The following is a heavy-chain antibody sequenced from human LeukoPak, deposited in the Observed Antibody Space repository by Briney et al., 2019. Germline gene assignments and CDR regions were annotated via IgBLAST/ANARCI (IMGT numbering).Heavy chain of an antibody. J-gene: IGHJ4*02. CDR3: AKLKQWQPQRYFFEY. D-gene: IGHD6-19*01. CDR2: IWYDGSNK. V-gene: IGHV3-33*06. Sequence: GGSLRLSCAASGFTFSSYGMHWVRQAPGKGLEWVAVIWYDGSNKYYADSVKGRFTISRDNSKNTLFLQMSSLRAEDTAVYYCAKLKQWQPQRYFFEYWGQGALVTVAS. CDR1: GFTFSSYG.